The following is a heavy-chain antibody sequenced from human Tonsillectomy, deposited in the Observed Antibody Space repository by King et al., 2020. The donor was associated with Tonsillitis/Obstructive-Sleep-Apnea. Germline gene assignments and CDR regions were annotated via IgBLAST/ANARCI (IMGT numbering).Heavy chain of an antibody. J-gene: IGHJ4*02. CDR3: ARIGRSSRTLWY. CDR1: GYSSSSYG. D-gene: IGHD2-15*01. V-gene: IGHV1-18*01. Sequence: QLVQSGPEVKPGASVKVACKASGYSSSSYGVTWVRQAPGQGLEWMGWISGYNGNTKYAQKFQDRVIMTTDTFTNTVYMEFRSLGSDDTAIYYCARIGRSSRTLWYWGQGTQVTVSS. CDR2: ISGYNGNT.